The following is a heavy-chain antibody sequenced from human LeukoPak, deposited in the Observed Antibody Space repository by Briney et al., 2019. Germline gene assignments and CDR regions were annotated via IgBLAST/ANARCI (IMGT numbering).Heavy chain of an antibody. J-gene: IGHJ4*02. CDR2: IYYSGST. CDR3: ARHSDFWSGYYMDY. V-gene: IGHV4-59*08. D-gene: IGHD3-3*01. Sequence: SETLSLTCTVSGGSLSSYYWSWIRQPPGKGLEWIGYIYYSGSTNYNPSLKSRVTISVDTSKNQFSLKLSSVTAADTAVYYCARHSDFWSGYYMDYWGQGTLVTVSS. CDR1: GGSLSSYY.